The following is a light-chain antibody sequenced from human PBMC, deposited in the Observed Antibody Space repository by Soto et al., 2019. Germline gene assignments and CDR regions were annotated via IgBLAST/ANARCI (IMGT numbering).Light chain of an antibody. J-gene: IGKJ1*01. CDR1: QSISNY. V-gene: IGKV1-39*01. Sequence: DIQMTQSPSSLSASVGDRVTITCRASQSISNYLNWYQQKPGKAPKLLIFAASSLQFGVPSRFSGSGSGTDFTLTISSLQPEDFATYYCQQSYSTPQTVGQGTRVEIK. CDR3: QQSYSTPQT. CDR2: AAS.